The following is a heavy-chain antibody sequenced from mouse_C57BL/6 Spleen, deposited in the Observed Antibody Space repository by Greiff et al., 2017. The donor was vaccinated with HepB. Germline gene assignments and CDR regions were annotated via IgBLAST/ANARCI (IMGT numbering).Heavy chain of an antibody. D-gene: IGHD1-1*01. J-gene: IGHJ4*01. CDR1: GYTFTSYW. V-gene: IGHV1-64*01. CDR2: IHPNSGST. Sequence: QVQLQQPGAELVKPGASVKLSCKASGYTFTSYWMHWVKQRPGQGLEWIGMIHPNSGSTNYNEKFKSKATLTVDKSSSTAYMQLSSLTSEDSAVYYCARSSTTVVAPYAMDYWGQGTSVTVSS. CDR3: ARSSTTVVAPYAMDY.